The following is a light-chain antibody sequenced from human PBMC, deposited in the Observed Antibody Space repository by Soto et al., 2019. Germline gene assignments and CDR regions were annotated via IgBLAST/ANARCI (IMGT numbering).Light chain of an antibody. Sequence: EIVLTQSPGTLSLSPGERATLSCRASQSVSAGYFAWYQQKPGQAPRLLIYETSSRYTGTPDRFSGSGSGTDFTLTISRLEPEDFAFYYCQQYGGSPTFGQGTKVDIK. CDR2: ETS. V-gene: IGKV3-20*01. J-gene: IGKJ1*01. CDR1: QSVSAGY. CDR3: QQYGGSPT.